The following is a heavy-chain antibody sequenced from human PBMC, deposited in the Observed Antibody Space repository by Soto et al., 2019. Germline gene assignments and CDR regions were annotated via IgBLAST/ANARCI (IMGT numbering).Heavy chain of an antibody. Sequence: SETLSLTCTVSGGSISSYYWSWIRQPPGKGLEWIGYIYYSGSTNYNPSLKSRVTISVDTSKNQFSLKLSSVTAADTAVYYCARDRYGDYSYYYYMDVWGKGTTVTVSS. CDR2: IYYSGST. V-gene: IGHV4-59*01. D-gene: IGHD4-17*01. CDR1: GGSISSYY. CDR3: ARDRYGDYSYYYYMDV. J-gene: IGHJ6*03.